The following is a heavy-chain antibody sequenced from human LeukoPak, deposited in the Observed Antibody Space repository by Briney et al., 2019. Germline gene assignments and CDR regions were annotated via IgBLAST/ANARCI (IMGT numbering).Heavy chain of an antibody. J-gene: IGHJ5*02. CDR1: GFNFTNYD. D-gene: IGHD2-21*02. CDR3: AKGDTS. CDR2: IRYDGSDK. V-gene: IGHV3-30*02. Sequence: GGSLRLSCAASGFNFTNYDMHWVRQAPGKGLEWVAFIRYDGSDKYYADSVKGRFTISRDNSKNTLYLQMNSLRTEDTAVYYCAKGDTSWGQGTLVTVSS.